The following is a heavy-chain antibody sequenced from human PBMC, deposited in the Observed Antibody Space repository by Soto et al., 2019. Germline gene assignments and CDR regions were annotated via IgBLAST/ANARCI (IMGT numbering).Heavy chain of an antibody. V-gene: IGHV3-30-3*01. D-gene: IGHD2-15*01. J-gene: IGHJ6*02. Sequence: GGSLRLSCAASGFTFRNYAMHWVRQAPGKGLECVAVISYDGGNKFYRDYVKGRFTISRDNSKNTLYLQINSLRYEDTAVYYCARGDREDTAVVIGVRPGEYGVDVWGQGTTVTVSS. CDR3: ARGDREDTAVVIGVRPGEYGVDV. CDR1: GFTFRNYA. CDR2: ISYDGGNK.